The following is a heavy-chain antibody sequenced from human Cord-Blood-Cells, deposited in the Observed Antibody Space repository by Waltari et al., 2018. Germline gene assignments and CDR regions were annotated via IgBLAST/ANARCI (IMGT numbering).Heavy chain of an antibody. CDR2: INPNSGGT. J-gene: IGHJ5*02. CDR1: GYTFTGYY. D-gene: IGHD6-19*01. CDR3: ARAPAAYSSGWYWFDP. Sequence: QVQLVQSGAEVKKPAASVKVSCKASGYTFTGYYMHCVRQAPRQGLEWMGWINPNSGGTNYAQKFQGRVTMTRDTSISTAYMELSRLRSDDTAVYYCARAPAAYSSGWYWFDPWGQGTLVTVSS. V-gene: IGHV1-2*02.